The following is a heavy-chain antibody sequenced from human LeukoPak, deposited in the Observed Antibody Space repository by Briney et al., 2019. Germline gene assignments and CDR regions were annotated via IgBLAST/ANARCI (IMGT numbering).Heavy chain of an antibody. CDR1: GYTFTSYY. Sequence: GASVKVSCKASGYTFTSYYMHWVRQAPGQGLEWMGIINPSGGSTSYAQKFQGRVTMTRDTSTSTVHMELSSLRSEDTAVYYCARDLDLYGGYVNYFDYWGQGTLVTVSS. D-gene: IGHD5-12*01. CDR3: ARDLDLYGGYVNYFDY. J-gene: IGHJ4*02. CDR2: INPSGGST. V-gene: IGHV1-46*01.